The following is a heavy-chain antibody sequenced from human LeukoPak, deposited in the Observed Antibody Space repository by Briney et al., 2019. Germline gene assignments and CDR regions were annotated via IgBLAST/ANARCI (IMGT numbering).Heavy chain of an antibody. D-gene: IGHD1-1*01. CDR2: IRSNGDTT. Sequence: GGSLRLSCAASGFTFSSLAMTCVRQAPGKGLERVSTIRSNGDTTYNADSLEGRFTTSRDKSKNALYLELNSLRGEDTATFYCGKGQERDDGVFDSWGQGTMVTVSS. J-gene: IGHJ5*01. CDR3: GKGQERDDGVFDS. V-gene: IGHV3-23*01. CDR1: GFTFSSLA.